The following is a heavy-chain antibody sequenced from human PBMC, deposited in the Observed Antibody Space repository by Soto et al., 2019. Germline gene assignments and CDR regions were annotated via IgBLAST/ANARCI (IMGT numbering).Heavy chain of an antibody. V-gene: IGHV3-73*02. Sequence: EGQLVESGGGLVQPGGSLKLSCAASGFTFGGSAMHWVRQASGKGLEWVGHIRSKTNSYATAYAESVKGRFTISRDDSMNTAYLKMNSLKTEETAVYFCTRQTDAVQWLVVPTDYNFDYWGQGTLVTVSS. CDR1: GFTFGGSA. J-gene: IGHJ4*02. CDR2: IRSKTNSYAT. D-gene: IGHD6-19*01. CDR3: TRQTDAVQWLVVPTDYNFDY.